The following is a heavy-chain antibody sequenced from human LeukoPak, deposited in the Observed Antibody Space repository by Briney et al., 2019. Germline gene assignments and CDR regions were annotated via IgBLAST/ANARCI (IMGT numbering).Heavy chain of an antibody. CDR1: GFSFSSYW. V-gene: IGHV3-74*03. D-gene: IGHD2/OR15-2a*01. CDR3: ARVSFCPRCHFDY. Sequence: GWSLRLSCAASGFSFSSYWMHWVRQAPGKGLVWVARISPDGSSALSADSVRGRFTISRDNADNTLYLQLNSLRAEDTAVYYCARVSFCPRCHFDYWGQGTLVTVFS. CDR2: ISPDGSSA. J-gene: IGHJ4*02.